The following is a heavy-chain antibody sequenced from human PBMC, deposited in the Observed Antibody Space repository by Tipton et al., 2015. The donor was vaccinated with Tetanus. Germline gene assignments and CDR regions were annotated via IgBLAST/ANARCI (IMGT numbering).Heavy chain of an antibody. Sequence: TLSLTCTVSGGSISSDGAYRSWIRQHPGEGLEWIGYISNSGSTYYNPSLKSRVTISVGTSQKQISLKVNSVTAADTAVYYCARGWSECSSWSCSPFDSWGQGTLVTVSS. D-gene: IGHD2-2*01. CDR3: ARGWSECSSWSCSPFDS. V-gene: IGHV4-31*03. CDR2: ISNSGST. CDR1: GGSISSDGAY. J-gene: IGHJ4*02.